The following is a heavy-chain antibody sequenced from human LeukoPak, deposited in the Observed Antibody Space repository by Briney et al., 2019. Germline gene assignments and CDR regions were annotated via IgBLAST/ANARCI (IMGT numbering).Heavy chain of an antibody. Sequence: GGSLRLSCAASGFTFSSYGMNWVRQAPGKGPEWVSYITSSTTIFYADSVKGRFTISRDNAKDSLYLQMSSLRDEDTAMYYCARDPLDYWGQGTLVTVSS. CDR1: GFTFSSYG. V-gene: IGHV3-48*02. CDR3: ARDPLDY. CDR2: ITSSTTI. J-gene: IGHJ4*02.